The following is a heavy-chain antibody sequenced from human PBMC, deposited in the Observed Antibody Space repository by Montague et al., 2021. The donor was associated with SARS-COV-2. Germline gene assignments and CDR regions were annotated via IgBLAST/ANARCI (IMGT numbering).Heavy chain of an antibody. J-gene: IGHJ4*02. CDR1: GASISYYY. D-gene: IGHD1-14*01. CDR2: IYDSGST. Sequence: SETLSLTCGVSGASISYYYWSWIRQPPGKGLEWIGDIYDSGSTNYNPSLQSRVTISLDASRNQFSLRLSSLTAADTAVYYCAREEPDEYYFDYWGQGHLVTVSS. CDR3: AREEPDEYYFDY. V-gene: IGHV4-59*01.